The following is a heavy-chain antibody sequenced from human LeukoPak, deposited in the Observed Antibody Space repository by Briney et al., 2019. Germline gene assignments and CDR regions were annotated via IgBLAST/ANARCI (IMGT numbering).Heavy chain of an antibody. J-gene: IGHJ4*02. CDR1: GGSFSGYY. V-gene: IGHV4-34*01. CDR2: INHSGST. Sequence: SETLSHTCAVYGGSFSGYYWSWIRQPPGKGLEWIGEINHSGSTNYNPSLKSRVTISVDTSKNQFSLKLSSVTAADTAVYYCARFVVGYFDYWGQGTLVTVSS. CDR3: ARFVVGYFDY. D-gene: IGHD2-21*01.